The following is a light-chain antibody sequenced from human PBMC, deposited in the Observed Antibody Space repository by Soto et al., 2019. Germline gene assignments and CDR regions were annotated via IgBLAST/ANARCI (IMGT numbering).Light chain of an antibody. Sequence: QSVLTQTPSASGTPGQRVTISCSGSTSNIGSNSVSWYRHLPGTAPKLLMYYNDQRPSGAPDRFSGSKSGTSASLAISGLQSEDEADYYCAAWDDRLRGLVLGGGTKVTVL. CDR1: TSNIGSNS. CDR2: YND. J-gene: IGLJ3*02. V-gene: IGLV1-44*01. CDR3: AAWDDRLRGLV.